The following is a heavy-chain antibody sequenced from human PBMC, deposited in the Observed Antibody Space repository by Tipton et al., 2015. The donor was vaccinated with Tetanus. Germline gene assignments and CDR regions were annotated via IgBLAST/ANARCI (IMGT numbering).Heavy chain of an antibody. CDR1: GYSFTSYW. CDR3: ASRYYYDSSGYWSPRYYGMGV. V-gene: IGHV5-51*01. CDR2: IYPGDSDT. D-gene: IGHD3-22*01. J-gene: IGHJ6*02. Sequence: QLVQSGAEVKKPGESLKISCKGSGYSFTSYWIGWVRQMPGKGLEWMGIIYPGDSDTRYSPSFQGQVTISADKSISTAYLQWSSLKASDTAMYFCASRYYYDSSGYWSPRYYGMGVWGQGTTVTVSS.